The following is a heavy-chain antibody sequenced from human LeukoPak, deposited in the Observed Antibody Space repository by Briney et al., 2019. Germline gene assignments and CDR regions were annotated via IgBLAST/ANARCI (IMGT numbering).Heavy chain of an antibody. CDR3: ARDPVAARSHDY. V-gene: IGHV3-30*02. Sequence: PGGSLRLSCAASGFTFSNCGMHWVRQAPGKGLEWVAFIRYDGSNKLYADSVKGRFTISRDNSKNALYMQMDSLRPEDTAVYYCARDPVAARSHDYWGQGTLVTVSS. J-gene: IGHJ4*02. CDR2: IRYDGSNK. CDR1: GFTFSNCG. D-gene: IGHD6-6*01.